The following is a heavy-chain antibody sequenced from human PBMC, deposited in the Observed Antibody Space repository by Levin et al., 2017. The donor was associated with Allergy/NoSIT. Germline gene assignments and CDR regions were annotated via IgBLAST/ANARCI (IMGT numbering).Heavy chain of an antibody. V-gene: IGHV4-34*01. CDR3: ATRGIGAVTSAEEDY. Sequence: GSLRLSCAVYGGSFSGYYWSWIRQPPGKGLEWIGEINHSGSTNYNPSLKSRVTISVDMSKNQFSLKLSSVTAADTAVYYCATRGIGAVTSAEEDYWGQGTLVTVSS. J-gene: IGHJ4*02. CDR1: GGSFSGYY. CDR2: INHSGST. D-gene: IGHD2/OR15-2a*01.